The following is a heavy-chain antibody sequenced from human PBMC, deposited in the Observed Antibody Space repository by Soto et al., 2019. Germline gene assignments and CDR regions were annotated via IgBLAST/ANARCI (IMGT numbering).Heavy chain of an antibody. CDR3: ASKQAGIAARPRFAANWYFDL. V-gene: IGHV3-21*01. CDR2: ISSSSSYI. CDR1: GFTFSSYS. D-gene: IGHD6-6*01. J-gene: IGHJ2*01. Sequence: GGSLRLSCAASGFTFSSYSMNWVRQAPGKGLEWVSSISSSSSYIYYAGSVKGRFTISRDNAKNSLYLQMNSLRAEDTAVYYCASKQAGIAARPRFAANWYFDLWGRGTLVTVSS.